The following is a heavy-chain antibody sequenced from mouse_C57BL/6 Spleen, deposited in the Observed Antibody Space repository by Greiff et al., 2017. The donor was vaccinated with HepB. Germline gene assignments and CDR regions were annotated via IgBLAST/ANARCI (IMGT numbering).Heavy chain of an antibody. CDR3: ARWGSGSSLYWYFDV. CDR1: GYAFSSYW. Sequence: QVQLKESGAELVKPGASVKISCKASGYAFSSYWMNWVKQRPGKGLEWIGQIYPGDGDTNYNGKFKGKATLTADKSSSTAYMQLSSLTSEDSAVYFCARWGSGSSLYWYFDVWGTGTTVTVSS. V-gene: IGHV1-80*01. J-gene: IGHJ1*03. D-gene: IGHD1-1*01. CDR2: IYPGDGDT.